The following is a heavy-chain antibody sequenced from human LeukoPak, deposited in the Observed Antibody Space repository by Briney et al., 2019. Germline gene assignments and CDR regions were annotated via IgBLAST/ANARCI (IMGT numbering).Heavy chain of an antibody. CDR1: GFTFSSYS. CDR3: AREPPSYYSSSWYGGYYFDY. D-gene: IGHD6-13*01. Sequence: PGGSLRLSCAASGFTFSSYSMNWVRQAPGKGLEWVSYTSSSSSTIYYADSVKGRFTISRDNAKNSLYLQVNSLRDEDTAVYYCAREPPSYYSSSWYGGYYFDYWGQGTLVTVSS. CDR2: TSSSSSTI. V-gene: IGHV3-48*02. J-gene: IGHJ4*02.